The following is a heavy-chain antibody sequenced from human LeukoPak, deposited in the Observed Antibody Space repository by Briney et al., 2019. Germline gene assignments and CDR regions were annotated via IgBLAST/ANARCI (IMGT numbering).Heavy chain of an antibody. D-gene: IGHD3-10*01. J-gene: IGHJ6*03. CDR2: IYPGDSDT. Sequence: GESLKISCKGSGYSFTSYWIGWVRQMPGKGLEWMGIIYPGDSDTRYSPSFQGQVTISADKSISTAYLQWSSLKASDTAMYYCARSYGSGSYSYYYYYYMDVWGKGTTVTVSS. V-gene: IGHV5-51*01. CDR3: ARSYGSGSYSYYYYYYMDV. CDR1: GYSFTSYW.